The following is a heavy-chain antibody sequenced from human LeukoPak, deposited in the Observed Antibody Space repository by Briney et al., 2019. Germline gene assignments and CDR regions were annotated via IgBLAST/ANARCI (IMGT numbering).Heavy chain of an antibody. CDR1: GFTFSSYS. CDR3: ARNPAGIGDY. D-gene: IGHD1-26*01. Sequence: GGSLRLSCAASGFTFSSYSMNWVRQAPGKGLEWVSYISSGTSTIYYADSVKGRFTISRDNAKNSLYLQMNSLRDEDTAVYYCARNPAGIGDYWGQGTLVTVSS. V-gene: IGHV3-48*02. CDR2: ISSGTSTI. J-gene: IGHJ4*02.